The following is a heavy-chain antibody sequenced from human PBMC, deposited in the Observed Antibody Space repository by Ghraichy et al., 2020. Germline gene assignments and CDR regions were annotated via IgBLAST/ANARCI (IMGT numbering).Heavy chain of an antibody. CDR1: GFAFVSYG. V-gene: IGHV3-33*05. J-gene: IGHJ4*02. CDR3: ARDQRHSTVTTSPLY. CDR2: SSYDGSHQ. Sequence: LSLTCAASGFAFVSYGIHWVRQAPGKGLEWVAISSYDGSHQYYADSVKGRFSISRDNSKNTLYLQMNSLRAEDTAVYYCARDQRHSTVTTSPLYWGQGPLVTIS. D-gene: IGHD4-17*01.